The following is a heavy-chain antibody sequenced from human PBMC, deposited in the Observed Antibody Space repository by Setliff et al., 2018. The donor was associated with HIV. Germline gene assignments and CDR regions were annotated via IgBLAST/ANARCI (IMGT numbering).Heavy chain of an antibody. Sequence: EASVKVSCKASGYTFSSYGISWVRQAPGQGLEWMGWISGFNGKTNYAQNLQGRVTMTTDTSTSTAYMDLMSLRSDDTAVYYCARDGEGGSYGTFDIWGQGTMVTVSS. D-gene: IGHD2-21*01. J-gene: IGHJ3*02. V-gene: IGHV1-18*01. CDR2: ISGFNGKT. CDR1: GYTFSSYG. CDR3: ARDGEGGSYGTFDI.